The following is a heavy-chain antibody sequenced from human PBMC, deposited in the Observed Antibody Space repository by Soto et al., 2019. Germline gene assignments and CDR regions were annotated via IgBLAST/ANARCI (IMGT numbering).Heavy chain of an antibody. J-gene: IGHJ4*02. Sequence: ASVKVSCTASGYSFTGYYIHWVRHAPGQGLEWMGWINPDSGATNYAQHFQGRVTLTSDTSISTASMDLTSMTSDDTAVYYCAKGKDSSSWYYFDYWGQGTLVTVSS. CDR1: GYSFTGYY. CDR2: INPDSGAT. CDR3: AKGKDSSSWYYFDY. D-gene: IGHD6-13*01. V-gene: IGHV1-2*02.